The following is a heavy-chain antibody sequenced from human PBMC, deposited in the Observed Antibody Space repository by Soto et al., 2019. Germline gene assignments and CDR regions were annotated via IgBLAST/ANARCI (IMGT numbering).Heavy chain of an antibody. CDR1: GFTFSTYN. V-gene: IGHV3-21*01. CDR3: ARDFGGILRFGES. J-gene: IGHJ5*02. CDR2: IPSSTSYI. Sequence: DVQLVESGGGLVKPGGSLRLSCAASGFTFSTYNMNWVRQAPGKGLEWVSSIPSSTSYIFYADSVKGRFTISRDNAKNALYLQMNSLRVEDTAVYYCARDFGGILRFGESWGQGTLVTVSS. D-gene: IGHD3-10*01.